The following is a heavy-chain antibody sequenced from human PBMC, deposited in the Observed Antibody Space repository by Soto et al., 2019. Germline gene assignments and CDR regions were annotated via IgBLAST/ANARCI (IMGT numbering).Heavy chain of an antibody. CDR2: ILNDGSNR. D-gene: IGHD3-10*01. V-gene: IGHV3-33*01. Sequence: QVQLVESGGGVVQPGRSLRLSCAASEFTFSNYGMHWVRQAPGKGLEWVAVILNDGSNRYHADSVKDRFTISRDNSKNTLYLQMTSLRAEDTAVYCGARDDEYSGNGMDVWGPGTTVTVS. J-gene: IGHJ6*02. CDR1: EFTFSNYG. CDR3: ARDDEYSGNGMDV.